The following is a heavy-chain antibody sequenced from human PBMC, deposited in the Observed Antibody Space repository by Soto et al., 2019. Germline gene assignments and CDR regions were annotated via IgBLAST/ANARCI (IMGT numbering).Heavy chain of an antibody. V-gene: IGHV1-2*02. CDR3: ARSYDFWSGYLPSRTFDY. CDR1: GYTFTGYY. Sequence: ASVKVSCKASGYTFTGYYMHWVRQAPGQGLEWMGWINPNSGGTNYAQKFQGRVTMTRDTSISTAYMGLSRLRSDDTAVYYCARSYDFWSGYLPSRTFDYWGQGTLVTVSS. CDR2: INPNSGGT. D-gene: IGHD3-3*01. J-gene: IGHJ4*02.